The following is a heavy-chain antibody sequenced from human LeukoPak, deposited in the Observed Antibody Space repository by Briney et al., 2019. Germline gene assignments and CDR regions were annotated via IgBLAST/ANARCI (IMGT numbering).Heavy chain of an antibody. V-gene: IGHV3-20*04. CDR1: GFIFDDYG. J-gene: IGHJ6*03. CDR2: INWNGATT. CDR3: TRGSGNFYTSTCGYYYLDV. D-gene: IGHD1-26*01. Sequence: PGGSLRLSCAASGFIFDDYGMSWVRQAPGKGPEWVSGINWNGATTSYADSVKGRFTISRDNAKNSLHLQMNRLRAEDSAFYSCTRGSGNFYTSTCGYYYLDVWGEGTTVTVS.